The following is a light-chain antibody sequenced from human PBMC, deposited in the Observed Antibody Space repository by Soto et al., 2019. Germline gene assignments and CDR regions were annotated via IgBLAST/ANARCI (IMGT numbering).Light chain of an antibody. CDR3: QTCGAGLLGV. CDR2: LNSDASH. J-gene: IGLJ2*01. Sequence: QLVLTQSPSASASLGASVNLTCTLSSGHSTYAIAWHQQQPKKGTRYLMRLNSDASHFKADGVPDRFSGSSSGADRYLTGSRLQAEDEAEYYCQTCGAGLLGVFGGGTQLTVL. V-gene: IGLV4-69*01. CDR1: SGHSTYA.